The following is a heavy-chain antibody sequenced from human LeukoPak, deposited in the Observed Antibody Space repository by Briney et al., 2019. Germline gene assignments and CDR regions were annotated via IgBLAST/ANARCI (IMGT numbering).Heavy chain of an antibody. CDR1: GFTFSSYW. J-gene: IGHJ4*02. V-gene: IGHV3-74*01. D-gene: IGHD6-19*01. CDR2: INSDGSIT. Sequence: GGSLRLSCAASGFTFSSYWMHWVRQAPGKGLVWVSRINSDGSITTYADSVKGRFTISRDNAKNTLYLQMNSLRAEDTAVYYCARGSSGWVFDYWSQGTLVTVSS. CDR3: ARGSSGWVFDY.